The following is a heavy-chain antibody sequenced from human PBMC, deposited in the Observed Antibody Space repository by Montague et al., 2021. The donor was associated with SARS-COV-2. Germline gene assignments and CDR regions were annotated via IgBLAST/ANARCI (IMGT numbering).Heavy chain of an antibody. Sequence: SETLSLTCSVSGTSITSYYWNWIRQPPGKGLEWIGYISDSGSTNXSPPRKSRVTMSVDTSKNQMSLKLTSVTAADTAVYYCARGCLSYFGAGSHCYGMDVWGQGATRTVSS. CDR2: ISDSGST. V-gene: IGHV4-59*01. CDR3: ARGCLSYFGAGSHCYGMDV. D-gene: IGHD3-10*01. J-gene: IGHJ6*02. CDR1: GTSITSYY.